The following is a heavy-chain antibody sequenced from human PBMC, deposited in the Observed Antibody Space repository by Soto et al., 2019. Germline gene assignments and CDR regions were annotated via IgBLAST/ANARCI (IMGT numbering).Heavy chain of an antibody. D-gene: IGHD2-2*01. Sequence: ASVKVSCKASGYTFTSYGISWVRQAPGQGLERIGWISAYNGNTNYAQKLQGRVTMTTDTSTSTAYMELRSLRSDDTAEYYCARECSSTSCYDYYYYGMDVWGQGTTVTVSS. CDR3: ARECSSTSCYDYYYYGMDV. CDR1: GYTFTSYG. CDR2: ISAYNGNT. V-gene: IGHV1-18*01. J-gene: IGHJ6*02.